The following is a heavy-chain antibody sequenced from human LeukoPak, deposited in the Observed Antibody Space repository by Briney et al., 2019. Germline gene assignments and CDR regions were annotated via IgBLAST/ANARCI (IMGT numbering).Heavy chain of an antibody. CDR1: GFTFSRYA. CDR3: ARELMGLTMIVVVNPIDY. CDR2: VSHDGSKK. V-gene: IGHV3-30*03. D-gene: IGHD3-22*01. Sequence: PGRSLRLSCAASGFTFSRYALHWVRQAPGKGLEWVAVVSHDGSKKYYVDSVKGRFTISRDNSKNTLYLQMNSLRVEDTAVYYCARELMGLTMIVVVNPIDYWGQGTLVTVSS. J-gene: IGHJ4*02.